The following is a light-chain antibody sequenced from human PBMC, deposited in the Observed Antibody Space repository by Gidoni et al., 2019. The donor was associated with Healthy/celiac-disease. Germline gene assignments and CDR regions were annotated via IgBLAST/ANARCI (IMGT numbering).Light chain of an antibody. CDR1: QSISSY. V-gene: IGKV1-39*01. CDR3: QQSYSNPRT. J-gene: IGKJ1*01. CDR2: AAS. Sequence: DIQMTQSPSSLSASVGDRVTITCRASQSISSYLNWYQQKPGKAPKLLIYAASSLQSGVPSRVSGSGSGTDFTLTISSLQPEDFATYYCQQSYSNPRTFGQXTKVEIK.